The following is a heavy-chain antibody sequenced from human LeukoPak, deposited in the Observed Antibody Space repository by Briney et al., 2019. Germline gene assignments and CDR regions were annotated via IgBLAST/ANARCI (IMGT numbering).Heavy chain of an antibody. CDR3: ALQLELSFPLVY. D-gene: IGHD1-7*01. Sequence: ASVKISCKVSGYTFTDYYMHSVQQAPGKGLEWMGLVDPEDGETIYAEKFQGRVTITADTSTDTAYMELSSLRSEDTAVYYCALQLELSFPLVYWGQGTLVTVSS. CDR2: VDPEDGET. J-gene: IGHJ4*02. CDR1: GYTFTDYY. V-gene: IGHV1-69-2*01.